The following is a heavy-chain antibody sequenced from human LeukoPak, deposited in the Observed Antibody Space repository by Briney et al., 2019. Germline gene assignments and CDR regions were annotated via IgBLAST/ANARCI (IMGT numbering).Heavy chain of an antibody. CDR2: ISAYNGNT. J-gene: IGHJ6*03. V-gene: IGHV1-18*01. D-gene: IGHD3-22*01. CDR3: AREMYYYDSSGRMPYYYYYYMDV. Sequence: GASVKVSCKASGGTFSSYAISWVRQAPGQGLEWMGWISAYNGNTNYAQKLQGRVTMTTDTSTSTAYMELRSLRSDDTAVYYCAREMYYYDSSGRMPYYYYYYMDVWGKGTTVTVSS. CDR1: GGTFSSYA.